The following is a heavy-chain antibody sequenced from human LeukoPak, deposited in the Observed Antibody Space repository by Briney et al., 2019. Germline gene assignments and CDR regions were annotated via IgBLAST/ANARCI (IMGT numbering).Heavy chain of an antibody. J-gene: IGHJ4*02. CDR2: IYYSGST. CDR1: GGSISSYY. V-gene: IGHV4-59*01. Sequence: SETLSLTCTVSGGSISSYYWSWIRQPPGKGLEWIGYIYYSGSTNYNPSLKSRVTISVDTSKNQFSLKLSSVTAADTAVYYCARDAVAGQFDYWGQGTLVTVSS. D-gene: IGHD6-19*01. CDR3: ARDAVAGQFDY.